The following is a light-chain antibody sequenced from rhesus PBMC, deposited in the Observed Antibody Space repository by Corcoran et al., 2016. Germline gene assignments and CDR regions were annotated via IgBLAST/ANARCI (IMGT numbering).Light chain of an antibody. V-gene: IGKV1-21*01. CDR2: KAS. CDR3: QQHDGAPRT. CDR1: QAISIW. Sequence: DIQMTQSPSSLSASVGDRVTITCRASQAISIWLAWYQQKPGKAPKLRIYKASALESGVPSRFSGSGAGTEFTLPIGNLRPEDFATSCCQQHDGAPRTFGQGAKVEIK. J-gene: IGKJ1*01.